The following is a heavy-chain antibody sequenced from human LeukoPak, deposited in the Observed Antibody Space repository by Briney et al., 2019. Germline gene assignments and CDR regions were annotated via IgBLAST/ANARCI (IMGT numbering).Heavy chain of an antibody. J-gene: IGHJ4*02. V-gene: IGHV1-8*01. CDR3: ARDLGMRYSGRYEDHFDY. D-gene: IGHD1-26*01. CDR2: MNPNSGNT. CDR1: GYTFTSYD. Sequence: ASVKVSCKASGYTFTSYDINWVRQATGQGLEWMGWMNPNSGNTGYAQKLQGRVTMTTDTSTSTAYMELRSLRSDDTAVYYCARDLGMRYSGRYEDHFDYWGQGTLVTVSS.